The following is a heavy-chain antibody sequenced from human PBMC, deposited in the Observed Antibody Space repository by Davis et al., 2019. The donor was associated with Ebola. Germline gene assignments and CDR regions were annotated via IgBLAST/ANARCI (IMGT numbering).Heavy chain of an antibody. Sequence: GESLKISCAASGFTFSDYYMSWIRQAPGKGLEWVSYISISGSTIYYADSVKGRFTISRDNAKNTLYLQMNSLRAEDTAVYYCESETRLGYWGQGTLVTVSS. CDR2: ISISGSTI. J-gene: IGHJ4*02. V-gene: IGHV3-11*04. D-gene: IGHD1-1*01. CDR1: GFTFSDYY. CDR3: ESETRLGY.